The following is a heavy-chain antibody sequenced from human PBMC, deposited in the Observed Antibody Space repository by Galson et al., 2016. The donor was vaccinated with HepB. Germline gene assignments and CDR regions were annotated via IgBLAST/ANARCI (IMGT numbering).Heavy chain of an antibody. CDR3: ARYAGVGTTPGRFGF. D-gene: IGHD1/OR15-1a*01. CDR1: GVSVSSASYY. CDR2: VWQNGRT. Sequence: SETLSLTCSVSGVSVSSASYYWTWIRQSPGKGLEWVGLVWQNGRTNYNPSLRSRLTISIDRSMNQFSLELNFVTAADTAVYYCARYAGVGTTPGRFGFWGQGTLVTVSS. J-gene: IGHJ4*02. V-gene: IGHV4-61*01.